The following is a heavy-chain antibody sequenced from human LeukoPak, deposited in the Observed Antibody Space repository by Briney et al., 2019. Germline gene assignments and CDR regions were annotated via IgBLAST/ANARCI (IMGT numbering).Heavy chain of an antibody. J-gene: IGHJ4*02. CDR2: IKQDGSEK. V-gene: IGHV3-7*01. Sequence: RAGGSLRLSCAASGFTFSRFWMSWVRQAPGKGLEWVANIKQDGSEKYYVDSVKGRFTISRDNAQKSLYLQMDSLRVEDTAVYYCARDDPTSGWPYNDYWGQGTLVTVSS. CDR3: ARDDPTSGWPYNDY. D-gene: IGHD6-19*01. CDR1: GFTFSRFW.